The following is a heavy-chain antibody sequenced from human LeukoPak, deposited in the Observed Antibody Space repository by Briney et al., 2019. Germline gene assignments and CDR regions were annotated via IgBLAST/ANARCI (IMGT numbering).Heavy chain of an antibody. V-gene: IGHV4-59*08. CDR1: GGSISSYY. D-gene: IGHD5-24*01. CDR2: IYYSGST. J-gene: IGHJ6*02. Sequence: SETLSLTCTVSGGSISSYYWSWIRQPPGKGLEWIGYIYYSGSTNYNPSLRSRVTISVDTSKNQFSLKLSSATAADTAVYYCARMAYGMDVWGQGTTVTVSS. CDR3: ARMAYGMDV.